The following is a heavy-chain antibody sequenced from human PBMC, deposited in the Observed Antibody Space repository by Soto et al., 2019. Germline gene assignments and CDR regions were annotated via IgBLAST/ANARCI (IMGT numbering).Heavy chain of an antibody. CDR3: TRRIVSTETCDY. D-gene: IGHD5-12*01. CDR1: GGSMISYY. Sequence: QVRLQESGPGLVKPSATLSLTCTLSGGSMISYYWSLIRQPPGRGLEWIGFIYYAGSTKYNPSLNSRDTISVDTSKNQFSLTVTSVTAADTAVYYCTRRIVSTETCDYWGPGTLVTVAS. V-gene: IGHV4-59*08. J-gene: IGHJ4*02. CDR2: IYYAGST.